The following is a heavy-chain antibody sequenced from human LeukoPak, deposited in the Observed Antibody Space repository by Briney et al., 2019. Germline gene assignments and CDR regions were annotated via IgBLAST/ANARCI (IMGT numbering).Heavy chain of an antibody. J-gene: IGHJ6*03. CDR2: INAYNGNT. CDR1: GYTFTSYG. CDR3: ASGARGYCSSTSCYKDYYYYYMDV. Sequence: ASVKVSCKASGYTFTSYGISWVRQAPGQGLEWMGWINAYNGNTNYAQKLQGRVTMTTDTSTSTAYMELRSLRSDDTAVYYCASGARGYCSSTSCYKDYYYYYMDVWGKGTTVTVPS. V-gene: IGHV1-18*01. D-gene: IGHD2-2*02.